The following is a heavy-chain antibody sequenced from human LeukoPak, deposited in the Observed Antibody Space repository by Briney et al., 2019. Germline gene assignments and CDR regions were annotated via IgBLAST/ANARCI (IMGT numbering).Heavy chain of an antibody. J-gene: IGHJ3*02. CDR3: ASGPWYYDFWSSSAFDI. CDR2: IYHSGTT. D-gene: IGHD3-3*01. Sequence: SETLSFTCTVSGGSISSGGYSWRWIRQPPGTGLEWIGYIYHSGTTYYNPSLKSRVTISVDKSKNQFSLKLSSVTAADTAVYYCASGPWYYDFWSSSAFDIWGQGTMVTVSS. V-gene: IGHV4-30-2*01. CDR1: GGSISSGGYS.